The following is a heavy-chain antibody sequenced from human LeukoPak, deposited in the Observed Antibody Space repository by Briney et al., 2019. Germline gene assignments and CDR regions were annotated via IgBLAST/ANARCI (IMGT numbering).Heavy chain of an antibody. J-gene: IGHJ5*02. CDR2: IYPGDSDT. CDR3: ARTRGLRYEDWFDP. V-gene: IGHV5-51*01. CDR1: GYSFTSYW. Sequence: GGSLRLSCAASGYSFTSYWIGWVRQMPGKGLEWMGIIYPGDSDTRYSPSFQGQVTISADKSISTAYLQWSSLKASDTAMYYCARTRGLRYEDWFDPWGQGTLVTVSS. D-gene: IGHD5-12*01.